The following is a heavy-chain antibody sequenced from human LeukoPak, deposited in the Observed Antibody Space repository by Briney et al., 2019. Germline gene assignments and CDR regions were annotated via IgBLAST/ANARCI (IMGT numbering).Heavy chain of an antibody. CDR3: ARDNIVGATTPAGDFQH. CDR2: ISSSSSYI. D-gene: IGHD1-26*01. CDR1: GFTFRSYS. Sequence: GGSLRLSCAASGFTFRSYSMNWVRQAPGKGLEWVSSISSSSSYIYYADSVKGRFTISRDNPKNTLYLEMNSLRAEDTAVYYCARDNIVGATTPAGDFQHWGQGTLVTVSS. V-gene: IGHV3-21*01. J-gene: IGHJ1*01.